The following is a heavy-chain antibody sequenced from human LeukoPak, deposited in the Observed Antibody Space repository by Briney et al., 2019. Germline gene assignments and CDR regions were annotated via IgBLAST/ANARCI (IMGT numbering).Heavy chain of an antibody. CDR1: GFTFSDYY. CDR2: ISGSGTTI. Sequence: GGSLRLSCAGSGFTFSDYYMTWIRQAPGKGLEWVSYISGSGTTIYYADSVRGRFTISRDKAKNSLYLQMNSLGAEDTAIYYCAKDFQGIVGATQIDFWGQGTLVTVSS. V-gene: IGHV3-11*01. CDR3: AKDFQGIVGATQIDF. D-gene: IGHD1-26*01. J-gene: IGHJ4*02.